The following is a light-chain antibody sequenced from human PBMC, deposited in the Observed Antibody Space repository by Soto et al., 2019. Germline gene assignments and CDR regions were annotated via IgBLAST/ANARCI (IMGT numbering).Light chain of an antibody. V-gene: IGLV2-14*01. Sequence: QSALTQPASVSGSPGQSITISCTGTNSDVGGYDYVSWYQQHPGKAPKLMIYEVSHRPSGVSNRFSGSRSGNSASLTISGLQAEDEADYYCSSYKSSTTLGVFGGGTKLTVL. CDR3: SSYKSSTTLGV. CDR1: NSDVGGYDY. CDR2: EVS. J-gene: IGLJ3*02.